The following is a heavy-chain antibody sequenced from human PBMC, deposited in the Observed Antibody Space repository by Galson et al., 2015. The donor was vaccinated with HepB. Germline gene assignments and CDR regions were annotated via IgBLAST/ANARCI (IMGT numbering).Heavy chain of an antibody. CDR1: GDSFSNSA. J-gene: IGHJ6*01. D-gene: IGHD3-16*01. CDR2: IIPVFGVT. CDR3: ARLWGKPLNCHYNAMDV. Sequence: SVKVSCKAFGDSFSNSAITWVRQAPGQGLEWMGGIIPVFGVTNFARKFSGRVTISADKSTNTVYLELRSLRSDDSAVYFCARLWGKPLNCHYNAMDVWGQGTTVTVSS. V-gene: IGHV1-69*10.